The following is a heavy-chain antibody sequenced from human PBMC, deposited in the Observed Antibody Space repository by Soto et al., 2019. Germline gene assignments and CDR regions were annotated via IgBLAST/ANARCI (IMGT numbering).Heavy chain of an antibody. CDR1: GGTFSSYA. Sequence: QVQLVQSGAEVKKPGSSVKVSCKASGGTFSSYAISWVRQAPGQGLEWMGGIIPIFGTANYAQKFQGRVTITADESTSTAYRQLSSLSSEDTAGYYCARSKEGSSYTFDYWGQGTLVTVSS. D-gene: IGHD6-6*01. J-gene: IGHJ4*02. V-gene: IGHV1-69*01. CDR2: IIPIFGTA. CDR3: ARSKEGSSYTFDY.